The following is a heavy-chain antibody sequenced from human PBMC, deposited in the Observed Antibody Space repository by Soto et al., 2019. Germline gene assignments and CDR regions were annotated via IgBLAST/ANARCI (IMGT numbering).Heavy chain of an antibody. CDR2: IKSWTDGGRV. V-gene: IGHV3-15*02. CDR3: TTWRSENSCTSVSFYGDGDY. Sequence: EVPLVESGGALVKPGESLTLSCAASGVTFNSAWMNCVRQAPGKGLEWVGRIKSWTDGGRVDTAAPVKGRFTISRNDSNNTFYLTMTSLHIEDTAVYYCTTWRSENSCTSVSFYGDGDYWGQGTLVTVSS. D-gene: IGHD2-8*02. CDR1: GVTFNSAW. J-gene: IGHJ4*02.